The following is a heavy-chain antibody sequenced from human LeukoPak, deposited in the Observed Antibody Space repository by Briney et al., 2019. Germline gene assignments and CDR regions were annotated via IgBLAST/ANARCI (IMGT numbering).Heavy chain of an antibody. CDR3: ATVGYDSSGYVYSQH. CDR2: LNRHNGDK. Sequence: AASVKLSCTSSGYTVTGPFMHLVRHPPGQGLGRMWNLNRHNGDKRYAQKFQYRVTMTRNTSISTDYMELSRLGHDDTAVYYCATVGYDSSGYVYSQHWGQGTLVTVSS. V-gene: IGHV1-2*02. D-gene: IGHD3-22*01. J-gene: IGHJ1*01. CDR1: GYTVTGPF.